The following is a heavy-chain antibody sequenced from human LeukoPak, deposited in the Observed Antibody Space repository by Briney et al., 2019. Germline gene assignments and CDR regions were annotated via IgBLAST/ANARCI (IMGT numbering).Heavy chain of an antibody. CDR2: INPNSDGT. CDR3: ARSGTFFGVDY. J-gene: IGHJ4*02. Sequence: ASVKVSCKASGYTFTDYYIHWVRQAPGQGLEWMGWINPNSDGTNYAQKFQGRVTMTRDTSISTAYMELSRLRSDDTAVYYCARSGTFFGVDYWGQGTLVTVSS. V-gene: IGHV1-2*02. CDR1: GYTFTDYY. D-gene: IGHD3-3*01.